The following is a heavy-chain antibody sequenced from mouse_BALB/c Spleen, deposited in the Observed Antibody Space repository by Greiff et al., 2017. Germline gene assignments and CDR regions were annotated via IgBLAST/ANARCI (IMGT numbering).Heavy chain of an antibody. V-gene: IGHV5-9-4*01. CDR1: GFTFSSYA. J-gene: IGHJ3*01. D-gene: IGHD2-3*01. Sequence: EVKLVESGGGLVKPGGSLKLSCAASGFTFSSYAMSWVRQSPEKRLEWVAEISSGGSYTYYPDTVTGRFTISRDNAKNTLYLEMSSLRSEDTAMYYCARDGDDGYLWFAYWGQGTLVTVSA. CDR2: ISSGGSYT. CDR3: ARDGDDGYLWFAY.